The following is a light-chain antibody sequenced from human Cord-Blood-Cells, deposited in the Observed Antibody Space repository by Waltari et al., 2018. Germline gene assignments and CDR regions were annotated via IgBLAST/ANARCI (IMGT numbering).Light chain of an antibody. Sequence: DIVMTQSPDSLAVSLGERAPIPCKSSQSVLYSSNNKNYLAWYQQKPVHPPKRLIDWASTQESGVPDRFSGRGSGTDFTLTSSSLQAEDVAVYYCQQYYSTPPTFGRGTKVEIK. V-gene: IGKV4-1*01. CDR1: QSVLYSSNNKNY. J-gene: IGKJ1*01. CDR3: QQYYSTPPT. CDR2: WAS.